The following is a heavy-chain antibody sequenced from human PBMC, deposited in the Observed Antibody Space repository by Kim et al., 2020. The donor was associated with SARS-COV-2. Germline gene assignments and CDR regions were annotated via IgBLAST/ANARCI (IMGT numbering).Heavy chain of an antibody. CDR2: ISGSGGST. D-gene: IGHD5-12*01. CDR1: GFTFSSYA. Sequence: GGSLRLSCAASGFTFSSYAMSWVRQAPGKGLEWVSAISGSGGSTYYADSVKGRFTISRDNSKNTLYLQMNSLRAEDTAVYYCAKDVCLDSGYDPTEYFDYWGQGTLVTVSS. V-gene: IGHV3-23*01. CDR3: AKDVCLDSGYDPTEYFDY. J-gene: IGHJ4*02.